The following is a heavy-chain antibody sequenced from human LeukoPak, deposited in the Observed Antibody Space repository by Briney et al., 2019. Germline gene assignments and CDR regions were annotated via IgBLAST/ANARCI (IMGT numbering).Heavy chain of an antibody. CDR1: GYSFTSYG. CDR3: ARGELYCSSTSCYYYYCMDV. Sequence: GASVKVSCKASGYSFTSYGISWVRQAPGQGLEWMGWISACNGNTNYAQKLQGRVTMTTDTSTSTAYMELRSLRSDDTAVYYCARGELYCSSTSCYYYYCMDVWGKGTTVTVSS. V-gene: IGHV1-18*01. J-gene: IGHJ6*03. CDR2: ISACNGNT. D-gene: IGHD2-2*01.